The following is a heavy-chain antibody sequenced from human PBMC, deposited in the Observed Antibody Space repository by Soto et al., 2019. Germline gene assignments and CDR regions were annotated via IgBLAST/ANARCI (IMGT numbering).Heavy chain of an antibody. V-gene: IGHV4-30-4*01. D-gene: IGHD2-21*02. J-gene: IGHJ6*02. CDR1: GGSISTDHYH. Sequence: QVQLQESGTGLVRPSQTLSLTCTVSGGSISTDHYHWTWIRQPPGKGLEWIGYIHYSGSIYSNPSLQSRVTMSVDTSNNLFSLKLSSVTAADSAVYFCAREDDGGDRDYYGLDVWGQGTTVTVSS. CDR3: AREDDGGDRDYYGLDV. CDR2: IHYSGSI.